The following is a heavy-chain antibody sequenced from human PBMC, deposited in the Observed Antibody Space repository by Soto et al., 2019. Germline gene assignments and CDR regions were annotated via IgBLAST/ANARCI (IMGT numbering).Heavy chain of an antibody. CDR1: GFTFSSYA. V-gene: IGHV3-30-3*01. J-gene: IGHJ4*03. Sequence: VGSLRLSCASSGFTFSSYAMHCVRQAPGKGLEWVAVISYDGSNKYYADSVKGRFTISRDNSKNTLYLQMNSLRAEDTAVYYCARDRGWIQLIFSFDILRQETMVTVSS. CDR2: ISYDGSNK. D-gene: IGHD5-18*01. CDR3: ARDRGWIQLIFSFDI.